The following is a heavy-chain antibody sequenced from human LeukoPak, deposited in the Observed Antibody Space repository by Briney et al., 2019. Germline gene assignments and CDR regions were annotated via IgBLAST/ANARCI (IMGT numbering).Heavy chain of an antibody. J-gene: IGHJ4*02. V-gene: IGHV3-23*01. D-gene: IGHD5-12*01. Sequence: GGSLRLSCAASGFTFSSYWMSWVRQAPGKGLEWVSAISGSGGSTYYADSVKGRFTISRDNSKNTLYLQMDSLRAEDTAVYYCAKASFGYSGYDPLDFDYWGQGTLVTVS. CDR2: ISGSGGST. CDR1: GFTFSSYW. CDR3: AKASFGYSGYDPLDFDY.